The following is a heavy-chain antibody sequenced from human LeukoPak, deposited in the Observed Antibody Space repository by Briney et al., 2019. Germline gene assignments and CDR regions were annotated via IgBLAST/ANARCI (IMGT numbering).Heavy chain of an antibody. CDR3: ARGLYCSGGSCYSGPAN. Sequence: GESLRLSCAASGFTFSDYAMHWVRQVPGKGLEWVAVLWQDGSNEYYADSVKGRFTISRDNSKNTLYLQMSSLRAEDTAVYYCARGLYCSGGSCYSGPANWGQGTLVTVSS. J-gene: IGHJ4*02. CDR2: LWQDGSNE. D-gene: IGHD2-15*01. CDR1: GFTFSDYA. V-gene: IGHV3-33*01.